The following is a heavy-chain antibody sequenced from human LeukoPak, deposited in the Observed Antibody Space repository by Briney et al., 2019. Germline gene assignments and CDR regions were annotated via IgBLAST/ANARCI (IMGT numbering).Heavy chain of an antibody. Sequence: SETLSLTCTVSGGSISSSSYYWGWIRQPPGKGLEWIGSIYYSGSTYYNPSLKSRVTVSVDTSKNQFSLKLSSVTAADTAVYYCARGHSSGLRQFDPWGQGTLVTVSS. CDR1: GGSISSSSYY. D-gene: IGHD6-19*01. CDR2: IYYSGST. J-gene: IGHJ5*02. CDR3: ARGHSSGLRQFDP. V-gene: IGHV4-39*07.